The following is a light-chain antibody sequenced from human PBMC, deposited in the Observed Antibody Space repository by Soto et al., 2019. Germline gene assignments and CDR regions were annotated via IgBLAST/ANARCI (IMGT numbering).Light chain of an antibody. J-gene: IGKJ2*01. CDR3: QQYYSIPYT. CDR2: WAS. CDR1: QSVLYNSDNKNY. Sequence: DIVMTQSPDSLAVSLGERATINCKSSQSVLYNSDNKNYLAWYQQKPRQPPKLLISWASTRESGVPDRFSGGGSGTDFALTISSLQAEDVAVYYCQQYYSIPYTFAQGTKLEIK. V-gene: IGKV4-1*01.